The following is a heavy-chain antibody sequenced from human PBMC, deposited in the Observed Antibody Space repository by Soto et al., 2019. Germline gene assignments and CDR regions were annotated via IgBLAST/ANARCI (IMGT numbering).Heavy chain of an antibody. CDR3: AGLGSGYSYLQGDYYYYGMDV. D-gene: IGHD5-18*01. CDR1: GGSFSGYY. V-gene: IGHV4-34*01. CDR2: INHSGST. J-gene: IGHJ6*02. Sequence: SETLSLTCAVYGGSFSGYYWSWIRQPPGKGLEWIGEINHSGSTNYNPSLKSRVTISVDTSKNQFSLKLSSVPAADTAVYYCAGLGSGYSYLQGDYYYYGMDVWGQGTTVTVSS.